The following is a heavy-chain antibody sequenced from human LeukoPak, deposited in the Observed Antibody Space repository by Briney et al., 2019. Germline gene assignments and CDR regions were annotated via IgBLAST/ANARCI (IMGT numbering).Heavy chain of an antibody. V-gene: IGHV3-48*04. CDR2: ISAGSGTV. CDR3: TRDLGLRRMI. CDR1: GLSLSSNN. Sequence: GGSLSLSCAASGLSLSSNNMHWIRQAPGGGLEWLSYISAGSGTVFSADSLKGRFSISRDNARESLFLQMNSLRVEDTAVYYCTRDLGLRRMIWGRGTLVIVSS. J-gene: IGHJ2*01.